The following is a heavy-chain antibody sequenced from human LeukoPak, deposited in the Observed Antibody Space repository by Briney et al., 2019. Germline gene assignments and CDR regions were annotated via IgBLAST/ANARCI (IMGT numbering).Heavy chain of an antibody. CDR2: INHSGST. Sequence: KPSETLSLTCAVYGGSFSGYYWSWIRQPPGKGLEWIGEINHSGSTNYNPSLKSRVTILVDTSKNQFSLKLSSVTAADTAVYYCARVHSPVTTKVSYFQHWGQGTLVTVSS. CDR1: GGSFSGYY. CDR3: ARVHSPVTTKVSYFQH. V-gene: IGHV4-34*01. D-gene: IGHD4-17*01. J-gene: IGHJ1*01.